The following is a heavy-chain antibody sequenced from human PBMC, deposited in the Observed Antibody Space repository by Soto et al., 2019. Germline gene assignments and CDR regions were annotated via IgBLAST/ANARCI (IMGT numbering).Heavy chain of an antibody. Sequence: PSETLSLTCAISGGSISSNNWWTWVRQSPGKGLEWIGEIHHSETTNYNPSLDRRVTISVDKSKNQFSLKLTSVTAADTAGYYCARTSYYDSTGYYNMDVWGQGTTVTVSS. D-gene: IGHD3-22*01. J-gene: IGHJ6*02. V-gene: IGHV4-4*02. CDR3: ARTSYYDSTGYYNMDV. CDR2: IHHSETT. CDR1: GGSISSNNW.